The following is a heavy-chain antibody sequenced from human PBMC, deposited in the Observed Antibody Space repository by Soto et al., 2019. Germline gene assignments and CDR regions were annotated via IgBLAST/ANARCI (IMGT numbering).Heavy chain of an antibody. CDR3: APRYFQH. Sequence: EVQLVESGGGLVQPGGSLRLSGAASGFTFSSYWMHWVRQAPWKGRVWVSRINSDGSSTSYADYVKGRLTIYRDNAKNTLYLQMNSLRAEVTAVYYCAPRYFQHWGQVPLVTVSS. CDR1: GFTFSSYW. V-gene: IGHV3-74*01. J-gene: IGHJ1*01. CDR2: INSDGSST.